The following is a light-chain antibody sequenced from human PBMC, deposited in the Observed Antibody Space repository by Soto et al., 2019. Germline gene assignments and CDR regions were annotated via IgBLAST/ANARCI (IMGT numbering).Light chain of an antibody. CDR3: CSYAGSFTDV. V-gene: IGLV2-11*01. J-gene: IGLJ1*01. CDR2: DVS. CDR1: SSDVGGYNC. Sequence: QSALTQPRSVSGSPGQSVSISCTGTSSDVGGYNCVSWYQQHPGKAPKLMIYDVSKRPSGVPDRFSASKSGNTASLTISGLQAEDEADYYCCSYAGSFTDVFGTGTKLTVL.